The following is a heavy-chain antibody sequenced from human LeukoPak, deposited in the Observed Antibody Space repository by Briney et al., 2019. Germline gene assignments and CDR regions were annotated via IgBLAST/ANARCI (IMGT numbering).Heavy chain of an antibody. CDR2: INPNSGGT. CDR1: GYTFTGYY. V-gene: IGHV1-2*02. Sequence: ASVKVSCKASGYTFTGYYMHWVRQAPGQGLEWMGWINPNSGGTNYAQKFQGRVTMTRDTSISTAYMELSRLRSDDTAVYYCARVRRRYYYDSSGFAFDIWGQGTMVTVPS. CDR3: ARVRRRYYYDSSGFAFDI. J-gene: IGHJ3*02. D-gene: IGHD3-22*01.